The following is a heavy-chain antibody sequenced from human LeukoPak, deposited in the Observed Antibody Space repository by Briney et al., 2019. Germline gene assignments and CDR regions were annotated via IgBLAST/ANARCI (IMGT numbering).Heavy chain of an antibody. CDR3: SSIAGRRAFDY. CDR1: GVTFRSYS. V-gene: IGHV3-21*01. CDR2: ISSTGGSI. D-gene: IGHD6-6*01. Sequence: PGGSLRLSCAASGVTFRSYSMNWVRQAPGKGLEWVTSISSTGGSIYYADSVKGRFTISRDNAKNSLDLQMNSLRAEDTAVYYCSSIAGRRAFDYWGQGTLVTVSS. J-gene: IGHJ4*02.